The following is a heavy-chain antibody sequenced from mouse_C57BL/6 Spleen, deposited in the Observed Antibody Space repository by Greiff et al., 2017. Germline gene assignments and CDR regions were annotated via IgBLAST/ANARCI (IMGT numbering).Heavy chain of an antibody. CDR3: ALTTVGFYFDY. CDR1: GYAFSSSW. V-gene: IGHV1-82*01. CDR2: IYPGDGDT. Sequence: QVQLQQSGPELVKPGASVKISCKASGYAFSSSWMNWVKQRPGQGLEWIGRIYPGDGDTNYNGKFKGKATLTADKSSSTAYMQLSSLTSEDSAVYFCALTTVGFYFDYWGQGTTLTVAS. D-gene: IGHD1-1*01. J-gene: IGHJ2*01.